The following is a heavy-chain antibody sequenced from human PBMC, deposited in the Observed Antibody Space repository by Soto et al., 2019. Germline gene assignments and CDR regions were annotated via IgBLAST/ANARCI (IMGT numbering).Heavy chain of an antibody. J-gene: IGHJ6*02. D-gene: IGHD2-15*01. V-gene: IGHV3-30*18. Sequence: GGSLRLSCGASGFTFSSYGMHWVRQAPGKGLEWVAVISYDGSNYYYADSVKGRFTISRDNSKNTLSLQMNSLRAEDMAVYYFAKDRYCRGRSCVSSRTHYYSYLDDWGQGTTVTVSS. CDR3: AKDRYCRGRSCVSSRTHYYSYLDD. CDR2: ISYDGSNY. CDR1: GFTFSSYG.